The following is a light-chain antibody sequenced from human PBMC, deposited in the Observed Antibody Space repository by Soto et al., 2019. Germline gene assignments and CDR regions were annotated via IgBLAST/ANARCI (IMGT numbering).Light chain of an antibody. CDR2: GAS. Sequence: EIVMTQSPATLSVSPGERATLSCRASQSISSKLGWYQQRPGQAPRLLIYGASTSATGIPARFSGSGSGTEFTLTISSRQSEYSAVYYCQQYNSWTTITFGQGTRLEIK. J-gene: IGKJ5*01. V-gene: IGKV3-15*01. CDR3: QQYNSWTTIT. CDR1: QSISSK.